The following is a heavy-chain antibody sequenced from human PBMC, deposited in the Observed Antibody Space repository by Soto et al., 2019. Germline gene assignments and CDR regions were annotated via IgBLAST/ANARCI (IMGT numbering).Heavy chain of an antibody. V-gene: IGHV3-23*01. J-gene: IGHJ5*02. CDR3: AKDRQQLVVGWNWFDP. CDR1: GFTFSNYA. D-gene: IGHD6-13*01. Sequence: EVQLLESGGGLVQPGGSLRLSCAASGFTFSNYAMSWVRQAPGKGLLWVSAISGSGVTTYYADSVKGRFTISRDNSKNTLYLQMNGLRSEDTAVHYCAKDRQQLVVGWNWFDPWGQGTLVTVSS. CDR2: ISGSGVTT.